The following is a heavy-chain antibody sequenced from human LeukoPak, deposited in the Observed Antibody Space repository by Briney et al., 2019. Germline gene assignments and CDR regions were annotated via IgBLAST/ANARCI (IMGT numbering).Heavy chain of an antibody. Sequence: GGSLRLSCAASGFTVSSYYMSWVRQAPGKGLEWVSFTSSGGSTYSADSVRGRFTISRDNSKNTLYLQMNSLRAEDTAVYYCAKGGPGSSFDLWGQGTLVTVSS. CDR1: GFTVSSYY. V-gene: IGHV3-66*01. CDR3: AKGGPGSSFDL. J-gene: IGHJ4*02. D-gene: IGHD2-15*01. CDR2: TSSGGST.